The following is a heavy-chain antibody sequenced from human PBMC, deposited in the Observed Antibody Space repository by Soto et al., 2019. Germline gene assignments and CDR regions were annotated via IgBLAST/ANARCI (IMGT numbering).Heavy chain of an antibody. J-gene: IGHJ2*01. CDR1: GFTFINYA. V-gene: IGHV3-23*01. Sequence: EVQLLESGGGLVQPGGSLRLSCVGSGFTFINYAMNWVRQTPGKGLEWVSGISGGGDRTFDADSVKGRFTISRDNSKNTVNLQMNSLRADDTAVYYFESKVLGSTSRPDWWYFDLWGRGTLVTVSS. CDR3: ESKVLGSTSRPDWWYFDL. D-gene: IGHD2-2*01. CDR2: ISGGGDRT.